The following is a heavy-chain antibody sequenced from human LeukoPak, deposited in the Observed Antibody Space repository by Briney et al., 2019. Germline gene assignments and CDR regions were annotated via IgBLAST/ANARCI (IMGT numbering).Heavy chain of an antibody. Sequence: SETLSLTCTVSGGSISSYYWSWIRQPPGKGLEWIGYIYYSGSTNYNPSLKSRVTISVDTSKNQFSLKLSSVTAADTAVYYCARGEVTIFGVVNLFDYWGQGTLVTVSS. J-gene: IGHJ4*02. CDR3: ARGEVTIFGVVNLFDY. CDR1: GGSISSYY. CDR2: IYYSGST. D-gene: IGHD3-3*01. V-gene: IGHV4-59*01.